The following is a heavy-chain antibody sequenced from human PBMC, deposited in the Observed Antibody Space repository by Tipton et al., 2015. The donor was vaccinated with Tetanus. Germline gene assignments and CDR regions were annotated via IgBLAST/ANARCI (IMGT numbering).Heavy chain of an antibody. CDR1: GYMFTGYY. CDR3: ARDSYVTGTTSHFDF. V-gene: IGHV1-2*02. D-gene: IGHD1-7*01. CDR2: INPDSGGT. Sequence: QSGAEVKKPGASVKVSCKTSGYMFTGYYLHWVRLAPGQGLEWLGWINPDSGGTKYTQNFQGRVTMTRDTPTTTVYLELTSLKSDDTAVYYCARDSYVTGTTSHFDFWGQGSLVNVSS. J-gene: IGHJ4*02.